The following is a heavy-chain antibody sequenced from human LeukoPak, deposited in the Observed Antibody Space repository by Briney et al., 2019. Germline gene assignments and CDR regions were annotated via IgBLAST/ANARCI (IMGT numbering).Heavy chain of an antibody. CDR1: GFTFTTYA. V-gene: IGHV3-64*01. Sequence: GGSLRLSCAASGFTFTTYAMHWVRQAPGKGLEYVSSISNDGDNTYYANSVRGRFTISRDNSKSTLYLQLGNLRAEDMAVYYCARVRSGYFRAPDFDYWGQGTLVTVSS. J-gene: IGHJ4*02. CDR2: ISNDGDNT. D-gene: IGHD3-22*01. CDR3: ARVRSGYFRAPDFDY.